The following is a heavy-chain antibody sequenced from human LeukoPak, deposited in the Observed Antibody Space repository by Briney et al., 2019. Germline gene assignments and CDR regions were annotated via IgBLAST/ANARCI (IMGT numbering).Heavy chain of an antibody. D-gene: IGHD1-26*01. J-gene: IGHJ6*02. Sequence: ASVKVSCKASGYTFTSYYMHWVRQAPGQGLEWMGIINPSGGSTSYAQKFQGRVTMTRDTSTSTVYMELSSLRSEDTAVYYCARVGKVGATSYYYYGMDVWGQGTTVTVSS. V-gene: IGHV1-46*01. CDR3: ARVGKVGATSYYYYGMDV. CDR2: INPSGGST. CDR1: GYTFTSYY.